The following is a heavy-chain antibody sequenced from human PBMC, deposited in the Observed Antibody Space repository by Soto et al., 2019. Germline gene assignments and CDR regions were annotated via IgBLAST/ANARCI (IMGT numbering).Heavy chain of an antibody. J-gene: IGHJ6*02. CDR1: GASIYNGGYF. V-gene: IGHV4-30-4*02. Sequence: PSETLSLTCSVSGASIYNGGYFWSWIRQSPGKGLEWIGHIHNSGSPYNNPSLKSRVTISADTSKNQFSLKLSSVTAADTAVYYCARVGGTTVTTGRKGSGYYYYGMDVWGQGTTVTVSS. CDR2: IHNSGSP. D-gene: IGHD4-17*01. CDR3: ARVGGTTVTTGRKGSGYYYYGMDV.